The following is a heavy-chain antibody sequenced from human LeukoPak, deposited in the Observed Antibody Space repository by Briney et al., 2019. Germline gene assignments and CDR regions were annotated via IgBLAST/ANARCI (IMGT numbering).Heavy chain of an antibody. CDR3: ARDWGSSWSYYFDY. Sequence: ASVKVSCKASGGTFSSYAISWVRQAPGQGLEWMGGIIPIFGTANYAQKFQGRVTITADKSTSTAYMELSSLRSDDTAVYYCARDWGSSWSYYFDYWGQGTLVTVSS. CDR2: IIPIFGTA. CDR1: GGTFSSYA. J-gene: IGHJ4*02. V-gene: IGHV1-69*06. D-gene: IGHD6-13*01.